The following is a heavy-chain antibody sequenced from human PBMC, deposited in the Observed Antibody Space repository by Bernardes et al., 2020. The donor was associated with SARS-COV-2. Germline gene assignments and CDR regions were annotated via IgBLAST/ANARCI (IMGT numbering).Heavy chain of an antibody. Sequence: SETLSLTCAVSGGSISSSNWWSWVRQPPGKGLEWIGEIFHSGSTNYNPSLESRVTISVDKSKNQISLKLNSVTAADTAVYYCARAASSGWAYFDYWGQGTLVTVSS. D-gene: IGHD6-19*01. CDR2: IFHSGST. J-gene: IGHJ4*02. V-gene: IGHV4-4*02. CDR3: ARAASSGWAYFDY. CDR1: GGSISSSNW.